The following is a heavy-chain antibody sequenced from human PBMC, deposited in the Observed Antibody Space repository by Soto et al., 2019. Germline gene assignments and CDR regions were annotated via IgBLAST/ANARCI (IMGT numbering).Heavy chain of an antibody. J-gene: IGHJ4*02. CDR2: ISDSGATT. D-gene: IGHD6-19*01. CDR1: GFPFGENA. V-gene: IGHV3-23*01. Sequence: EVQLLESGGGVVQPGGSLRLSCAASGFPFGENAMSWVRQSPGKGLEWVSGISDSGATTYYADSVRGRFPISRDNSKNTLYLQMKSLRAEDSVSYYCAKEDTSSGSLDYWGQGALVTVSS. CDR3: AKEDTSSGSLDY.